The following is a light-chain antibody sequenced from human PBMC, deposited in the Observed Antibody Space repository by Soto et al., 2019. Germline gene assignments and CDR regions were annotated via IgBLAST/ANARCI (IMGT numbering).Light chain of an antibody. J-gene: IGLJ1*01. CDR3: CSYAGSSTHV. CDR2: EGS. Sequence: QSVLTQPASVSGSPGQSITISCTGTSSDVGSYNLVSWYQQHPGKAPKLMIYEGSKRPSGVSNRFSGSKSGNTASLTISGLQAEDEADYYCCSYAGSSTHVF. V-gene: IGLV2-23*01. CDR1: SSDVGSYNL.